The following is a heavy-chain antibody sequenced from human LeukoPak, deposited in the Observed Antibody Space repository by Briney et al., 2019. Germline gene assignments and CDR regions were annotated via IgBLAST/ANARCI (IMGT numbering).Heavy chain of an antibody. V-gene: IGHV3-33*01. CDR1: GFTFSSYG. CDR3: ARVRRITIFGVVPDHWSAFDI. CDR2: IWYGGSNK. J-gene: IGHJ3*02. Sequence: GRSLRLSCAASGFTFSSYGMPWVRQAPGKGLEWVAVIWYGGSNKYYADSVKGRFTISRDNSKNTLYPQMNSLRAEDTAVYYCARVRRITIFGVVPDHWSAFDIWGQGTMVTVSS. D-gene: IGHD3-3*01.